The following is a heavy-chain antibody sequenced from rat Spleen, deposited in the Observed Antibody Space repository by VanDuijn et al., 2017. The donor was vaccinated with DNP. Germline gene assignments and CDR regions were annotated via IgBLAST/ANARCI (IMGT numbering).Heavy chain of an antibody. D-gene: IGHD1-9*01. CDR3: AKGRGAQYYGYKGYFDY. Sequence: EVQLVETGGGLVQPGRSLKVSCVASGFTFSNYCMAWVRQAPTKGLEWVASISTGGGNTYYRDSVKGRFTISRDNAENTVYLQMNSLRSEDTATYYCAKGRGAQYYGYKGYFDYWGQGVMVTVSS. CDR2: ISTGGGNT. CDR1: GFTFSNYC. J-gene: IGHJ2*01. V-gene: IGHV5S13*01.